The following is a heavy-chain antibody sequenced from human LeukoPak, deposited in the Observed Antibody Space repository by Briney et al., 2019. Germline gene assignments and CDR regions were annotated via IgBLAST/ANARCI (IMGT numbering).Heavy chain of an antibody. V-gene: IGHV4-4*07. Sequence: SETLSLTCTVSGGSISSYYWSWIRQPAGKGLEWIGRIYTSGSTNYNPSLKSRVTMSVATSKNQFSLKLSSVTAADTAVYYCAREAIFGVVISQFDYWGQGTLVTVSS. CDR2: IYTSGST. J-gene: IGHJ4*02. D-gene: IGHD3-3*01. CDR1: GGSISSYY. CDR3: AREAIFGVVISQFDY.